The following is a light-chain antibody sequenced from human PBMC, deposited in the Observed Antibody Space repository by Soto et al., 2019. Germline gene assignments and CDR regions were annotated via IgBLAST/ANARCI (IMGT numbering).Light chain of an antibody. CDR1: TVAVTNGHY. Sequence: QAVVTQEPSLIVSPGGTVTLTCGSSTVAVTNGHYPYWFQQKPGQAPRTLIYDTTNRHSWTPARFSGSLLGGKAALTLSGAQPEDEAEYYCLLSYNGPYVFGTGTKVTVL. V-gene: IGLV7-46*01. CDR2: DTT. CDR3: LLSYNGPYV. J-gene: IGLJ1*01.